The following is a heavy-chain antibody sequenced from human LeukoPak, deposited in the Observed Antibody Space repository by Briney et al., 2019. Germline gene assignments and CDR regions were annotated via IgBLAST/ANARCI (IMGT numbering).Heavy chain of an antibody. D-gene: IGHD1-26*01. V-gene: IGHV1-8*01. Sequence: ASVKVSCKASGYTFTSYDINWVRQATGQGREWMGWMNPNSGNTGYAQKFQARVTMTRTTSISTAYMELSSLRSEDTAVYYCARASTLEPRIVGASGAFDIWGQGTMVTVSS. CDR1: GYTFTSYD. CDR3: ARASTLEPRIVGASGAFDI. CDR2: MNPNSGNT. J-gene: IGHJ3*02.